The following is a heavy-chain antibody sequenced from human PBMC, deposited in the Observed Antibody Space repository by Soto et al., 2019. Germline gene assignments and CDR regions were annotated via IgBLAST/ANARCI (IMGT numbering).Heavy chain of an antibody. Sequence: SETLSLTCTVSGGSISSYYWSWIRQPPGKGLEWIGYIYYSGSTNYNPSLKSRVTISVDTSKNQFSLKLSSVTAADTAVYYCAVKTHRGDDYYYMDVWGKGTTVTVSS. CDR1: GGSISSYY. D-gene: IGHD3-16*01. CDR2: IYYSGST. CDR3: AVKTHRGDDYYYMDV. V-gene: IGHV4-59*01. J-gene: IGHJ6*03.